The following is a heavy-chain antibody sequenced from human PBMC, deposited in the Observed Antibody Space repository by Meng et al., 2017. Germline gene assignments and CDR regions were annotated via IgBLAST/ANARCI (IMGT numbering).Heavy chain of an antibody. CDR1: GFTFSSYS. CDR3: AGSSGIAVAGGGY. CDR2: ISSSSSYI. Sequence: GGPLRLSCAASGFTFSSYSMNWVRQAPGKGLEWVSSISSSSSYIYYADSVKGRFTISRDNAKNSLYLQMNSRRAEDTAVYYCAGSSGIAVAGGGYWGQGTLVTVSS. J-gene: IGHJ4*02. D-gene: IGHD6-19*01. V-gene: IGHV3-21*01.